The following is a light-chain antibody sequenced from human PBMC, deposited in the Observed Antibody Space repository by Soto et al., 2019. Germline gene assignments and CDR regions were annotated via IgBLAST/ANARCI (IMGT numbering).Light chain of an antibody. CDR2: GAS. J-gene: IGKJ1*01. Sequence: EIVMTQSPATLSVSPGERVTLCCRASQSVSSNLAWYQQKPGQAPRLLIYGASTRATGIPARFSGGGSETEFTLTISSLQSEDFAVYYCRQYHNWPPRTFGQGTKVEIK. CDR3: RQYHNWPPRT. V-gene: IGKV3-15*01. CDR1: QSVSSN.